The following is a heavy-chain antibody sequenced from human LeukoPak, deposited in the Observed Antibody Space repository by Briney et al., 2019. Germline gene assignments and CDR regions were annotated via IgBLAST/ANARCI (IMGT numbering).Heavy chain of an antibody. J-gene: IGHJ4*02. Sequence: ASVKVSCKASGYTFTGYYMHWVRQAPGQGLEWMGWINPNSGVTNYAQKFQGRVTMTRDTYISTAYMELSRLRSDDTAVYYCAIYDFWSGYYSAIPLDYWGQGTLVTVSS. CDR2: INPNSGVT. CDR1: GYTFTGYY. V-gene: IGHV1-2*02. D-gene: IGHD3-3*01. CDR3: AIYDFWSGYYSAIPLDY.